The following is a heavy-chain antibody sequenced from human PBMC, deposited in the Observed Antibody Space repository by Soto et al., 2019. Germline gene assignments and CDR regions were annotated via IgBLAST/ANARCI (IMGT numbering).Heavy chain of an antibody. CDR3: ARDRLGVSVTGGGFDS. Sequence: QVQLVQSGGEVKKPGASVKVSCKASGYTFSNFGLSWVRQAPGQGLELIGWISPYNGNTNYAQKLQGRLTMTTDTSTSTAYMELRSLRSDDTAVYYCARDRLGVSVTGGGFDSWGQGTLVTVSS. V-gene: IGHV1-18*01. J-gene: IGHJ4*02. D-gene: IGHD2-8*01. CDR1: GYTFSNFG. CDR2: ISPYNGNT.